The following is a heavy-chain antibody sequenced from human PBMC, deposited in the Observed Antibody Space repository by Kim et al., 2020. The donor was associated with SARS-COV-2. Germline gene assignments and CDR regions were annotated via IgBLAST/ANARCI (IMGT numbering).Heavy chain of an antibody. CDR2: YN. CDR3: ARERVGALDY. Sequence: YNDYAVSVKSRITINPDTSKNQFSLQLNSVTPEDTAVYYCARERVGALDYWGQGTLVTVSS. D-gene: IGHD1-26*01. V-gene: IGHV6-1*01. J-gene: IGHJ4*02.